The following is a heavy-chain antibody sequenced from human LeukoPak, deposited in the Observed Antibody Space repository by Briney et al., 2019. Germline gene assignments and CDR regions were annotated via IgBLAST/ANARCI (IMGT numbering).Heavy chain of an antibody. CDR1: GFTFSSYW. CDR2: IKDDGRQK. Sequence: GGSLRLSCAASGFTFSSYWMSWVRQAPGKGLEWVANIKDDGRQKYYVDSVKGRFTISRDNAKNSLSLQMNSLRAEDTAVYYCARVTAVAGFDHWGQGTLVTVSS. J-gene: IGHJ4*02. D-gene: IGHD6-19*01. CDR3: ARVTAVAGFDH. V-gene: IGHV3-7*03.